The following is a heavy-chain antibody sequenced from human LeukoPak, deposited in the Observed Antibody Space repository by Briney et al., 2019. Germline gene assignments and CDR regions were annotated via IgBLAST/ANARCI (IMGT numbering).Heavy chain of an antibody. CDR3: ARDRNDILTGYYNPSVFD. D-gene: IGHD3-9*01. J-gene: IGHJ4*02. CDR1: GFDFSDYG. V-gene: IGHV3-48*04. CDR2: ISSSSSTI. Sequence: PGGSLRLSCVGSGFDFSDYGMNWVRQAPGKGLEWVSYISSSSSTIYYADSVKGRFTISRDNAKNSLYLQMNSLRAEDTAVYYCARDRNDILTGYYNPSVFDWGQGTLVTVSS.